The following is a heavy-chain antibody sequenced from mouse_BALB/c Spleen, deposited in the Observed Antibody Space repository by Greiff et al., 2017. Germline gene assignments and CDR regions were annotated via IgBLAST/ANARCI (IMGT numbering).Heavy chain of an antibody. CDR2: ISSGGST. Sequence: EVQLVESGGGLVKPGGSLKLSCAASGFTFSSYAMSWVRQTPEKRLEWVASISSGGSTYYPDSVKGRFTISRDNARNILYLQMSSLRSEDTAMYYCARGGYGYDWFAYWGQGTLVTVSA. J-gene: IGHJ3*01. V-gene: IGHV5-6-5*01. D-gene: IGHD2-2*01. CDR3: ARGGYGYDWFAY. CDR1: GFTFSSYA.